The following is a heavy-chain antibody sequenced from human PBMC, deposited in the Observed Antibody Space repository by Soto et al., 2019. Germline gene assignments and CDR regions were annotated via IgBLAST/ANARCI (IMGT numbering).Heavy chain of an antibody. V-gene: IGHV4-30-2*03. CDR2: IYYGGSS. Sequence: SETLSLTCAVSGGSINSGNFPWSWIRQPPGKGLEWVGFIYYGGSSNLNPSLSSRVTMSVDRSRNEFSLRLSSVTAADTALYFCARQRTSVVTQAYFDVWGPGSLVTVSS. CDR1: GGSINSGNFP. J-gene: IGHJ4*02. CDR3: ARQRTSVVTQAYFDV. D-gene: IGHD2-21*02.